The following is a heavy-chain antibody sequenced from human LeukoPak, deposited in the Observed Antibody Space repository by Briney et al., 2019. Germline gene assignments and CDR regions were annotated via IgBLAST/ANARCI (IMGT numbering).Heavy chain of an antibody. CDR2: ISYDGSNK. CDR3: ARDPGIAAAGNFDY. V-gene: IGHV3-30*04. Sequence: GGSLRLSCAASGFTFSSYAVHWVRQAPGKGLEWVAVISYDGSNKYYADSVKDRFTISRDNSKNTLYLQMNSLRAEDTAVYYCARDPGIAAAGNFDYWGQGTLVTVSS. D-gene: IGHD6-13*01. CDR1: GFTFSSYA. J-gene: IGHJ4*02.